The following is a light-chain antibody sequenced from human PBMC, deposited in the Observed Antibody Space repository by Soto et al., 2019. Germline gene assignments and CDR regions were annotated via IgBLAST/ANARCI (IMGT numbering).Light chain of an antibody. CDR2: AAS. CDR3: QQYDNLRT. CDR1: QGIGNY. Sequence: DIQMTQSPSSLSASVGDRVTITCRASQGIGNYLAWYQQKSGKVPKLLIYAASTLQSGVPSRFSGSRSGTDFTFTISSLQPEDIATYYCQQYDNLRTFGQGTKVEIK. V-gene: IGKV1-27*01. J-gene: IGKJ1*01.